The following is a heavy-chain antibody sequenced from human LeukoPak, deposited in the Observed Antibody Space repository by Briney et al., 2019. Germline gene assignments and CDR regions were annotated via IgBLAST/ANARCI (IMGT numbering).Heavy chain of an antibody. CDR3: ARSRHYYDSSGDFDY. Sequence: ASVKVSCKASGYTFTGHYLHWVRQAPGQGLEWMGWINPNSGGTNYAQKFQGRVTMTRDTSISTAYMELSRLRSDDTAVYYCARSRHYYDSSGDFDYWGQGTLVTVSS. V-gene: IGHV1-2*02. CDR1: GYTFTGHY. CDR2: INPNSGGT. J-gene: IGHJ4*02. D-gene: IGHD3-22*01.